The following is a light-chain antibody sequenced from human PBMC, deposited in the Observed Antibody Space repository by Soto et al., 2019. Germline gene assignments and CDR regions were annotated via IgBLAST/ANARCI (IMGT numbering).Light chain of an antibody. V-gene: IGKV3-11*01. CDR2: DAS. CDR3: QQRSTWPPVIT. Sequence: EIVLTQSPATLSLCPGERATLSCRASQTFSSHLAWYQQKPGQAPRLLIYDASKRASGIPARFSGRGSGTDFTLTISSLEPEDFAVYYCQQRSTWPPVITFGQGTRLE. J-gene: IGKJ5*01. CDR1: QTFSSH.